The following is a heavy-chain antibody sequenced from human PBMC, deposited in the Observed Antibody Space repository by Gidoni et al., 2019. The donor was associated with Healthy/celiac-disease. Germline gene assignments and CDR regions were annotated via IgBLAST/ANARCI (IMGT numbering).Heavy chain of an antibody. CDR2: IKSKTDGGTT. CDR3: TTGSSSSWMYYYYYYMDV. CDR1: GFTFSNAW. V-gene: IGHV3-15*07. Sequence: EVQLVESGGGLVKPGGSLRLSCAASGFTFSNAWMNWVRQAPGKGLEWVGRIKSKTDGGTTDYAAPVKGRFTISRDDSKNTLYLQMNSLKTEDTAVYYCTTGSSSSWMYYYYYYMDVWGKGTTVTVSS. J-gene: IGHJ6*03. D-gene: IGHD6-13*01.